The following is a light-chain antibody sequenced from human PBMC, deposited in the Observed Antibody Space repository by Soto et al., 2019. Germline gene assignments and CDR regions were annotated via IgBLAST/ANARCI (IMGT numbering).Light chain of an antibody. CDR3: QQGYSTPIT. V-gene: IGKV1-39*01. Sequence: DIQMTQSPSSRSASLGDRVAITCRASQSISSYLNWYQQKPGKAPKVLIYAASNLQSGVPSRSSGSGSGTDFALTISSLQPEDFATYYCQQGYSTPITFGQGTRLEIK. CDR1: QSISSY. J-gene: IGKJ5*01. CDR2: AAS.